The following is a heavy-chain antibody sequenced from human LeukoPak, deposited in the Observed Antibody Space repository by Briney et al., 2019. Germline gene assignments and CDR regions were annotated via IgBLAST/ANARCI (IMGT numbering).Heavy chain of an antibody. V-gene: IGHV3-23*01. CDR1: GFTFSSYA. CDR3: AKSDCGSISCYTLDY. CDR2: ISGSGGST. Sequence: PGGSLRLTCAASGFTFSSYAMSWVRQAPGKGLEWVSTISGSGGSTYDADSVKGRFTISRDNSKNTLYLQMNSLGVEDTAVYYCAKSDCGSISCYTLDYWGQGTLVTVSS. D-gene: IGHD2-2*02. J-gene: IGHJ4*02.